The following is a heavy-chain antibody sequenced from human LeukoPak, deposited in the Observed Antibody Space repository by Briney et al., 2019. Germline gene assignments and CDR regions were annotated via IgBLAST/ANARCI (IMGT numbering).Heavy chain of an antibody. D-gene: IGHD3-22*01. V-gene: IGHV3-30*02. Sequence: GGSLRLSCAASGFTFSTYGMHWVRQAPGKGLEWVSFILYDGSNKYYADSVKGRFTISRDNSKNTLYLQMDSLRPEDTAVYYCARNPWTRYDSSDRRLDYWGQGTLVTVSS. CDR3: ARNPWTRYDSSDRRLDY. J-gene: IGHJ4*02. CDR2: ILYDGSNK. CDR1: GFTFSTYG.